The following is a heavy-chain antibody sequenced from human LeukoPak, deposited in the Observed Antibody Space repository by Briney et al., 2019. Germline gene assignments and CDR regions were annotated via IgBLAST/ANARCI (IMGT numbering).Heavy chain of an antibody. Sequence: ASVKVSCKTSGYTFIDYYVHWVRKAPGQGLEWLGWINPNSGGTSNAQMLQGRVALTRDTPINTAYMELRRLTSDDTAVYYCARDFIRGSSFAYRLLESWGQGTLVIVSS. D-gene: IGHD5-18*01. V-gene: IGHV1-2*02. J-gene: IGHJ4*02. CDR1: GYTFIDYY. CDR3: ARDFIRGSSFAYRLLES. CDR2: INPNSGGT.